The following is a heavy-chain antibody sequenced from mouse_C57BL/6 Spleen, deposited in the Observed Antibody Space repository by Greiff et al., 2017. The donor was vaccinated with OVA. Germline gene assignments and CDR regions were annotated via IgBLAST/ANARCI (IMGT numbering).Heavy chain of an antibody. V-gene: IGHV5-16*01. J-gene: IGHJ4*01. CDR3: ARTDYDYDVYAMDY. CDR1: GFTFSDYY. Sequence: EVKLVESEGGLVQPGSSMKLSCTASGFTFSDYYMAWVRQVPEKGLEWVANINYDGSSTYYLDSLKSRFIISRDNAKNILYLQMSSLKSEDTATYYCARTDYDYDVYAMDYWGQGTSVTVSS. D-gene: IGHD2-4*01. CDR2: INYDGSST.